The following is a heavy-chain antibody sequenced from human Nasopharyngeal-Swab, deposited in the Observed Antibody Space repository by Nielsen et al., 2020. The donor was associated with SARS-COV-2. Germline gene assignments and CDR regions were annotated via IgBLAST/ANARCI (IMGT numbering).Heavy chain of an antibody. Sequence: GSLRLSCTVSGGSISSYYWSWIRQPPGKGLEWIGYIYYSGSTNYNPSLKSRVTISVDTSKNQFSLKLSSVTAADTAVYYCARDKGGMATLDYYYYYYTDVWGKGTTVTVSS. CDR2: IYYSGST. D-gene: IGHD5-24*01. V-gene: IGHV4-59*01. CDR3: ARDKGGMATLDYYYYYYTDV. J-gene: IGHJ6*03. CDR1: GGSISSYY.